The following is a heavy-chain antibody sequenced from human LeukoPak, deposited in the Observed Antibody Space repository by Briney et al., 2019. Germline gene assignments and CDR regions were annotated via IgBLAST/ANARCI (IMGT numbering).Heavy chain of an antibody. CDR1: GFTFSPYT. CDR3: ARARTYDSSGPYYYYYAMDV. V-gene: IGHV3-21*01. CDR2: ISSTSGYM. J-gene: IGHJ6*02. D-gene: IGHD3-22*01. Sequence: GGSLRLSCAASGFTFSPYTMSWVRQAPGKGLEWVSSISSTSGYMYYADSVKGRFTISRDNAENSLYLQMNSLRAEDTAVYYCARARTYDSSGPYYYYYAMDVWGQGTTVTVSS.